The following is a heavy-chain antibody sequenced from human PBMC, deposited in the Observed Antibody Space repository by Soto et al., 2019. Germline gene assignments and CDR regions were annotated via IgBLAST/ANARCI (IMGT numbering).Heavy chain of an antibody. CDR3: ARGVWALRYFGAQAYYFDY. J-gene: IGHJ4*02. V-gene: IGHV1-46*01. CDR2: INPSGGST. CDR1: GYTFTSYY. D-gene: IGHD3-9*01. Sequence: GASVKVSCKASGYTFTSYYMHWVRQAPGQGLEWMGIINPSGGSTSYAQKFQGRVTMTRDTSTSTVYMELSSLRSEDTAVYYCARGVWALRYFGAQAYYFDYWGQGTLVTVSS.